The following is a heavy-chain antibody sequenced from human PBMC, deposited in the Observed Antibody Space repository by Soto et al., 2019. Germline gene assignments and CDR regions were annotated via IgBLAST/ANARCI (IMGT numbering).Heavy chain of an antibody. V-gene: IGHV3-48*03. D-gene: IGHD6-13*01. J-gene: IGHJ4*02. CDR3: ARDRAAGGY. Sequence: GGSLRLSCAASGFSFSNYEMNWVRQAPGKGPEWVAYISSGGDTIHYADSVRGRFTVSRDNARNSLSLQMNTLRVEDTALYYCARDRAAGGYWGQGTLVTVSS. CDR2: ISSGGDTI. CDR1: GFSFSNYE.